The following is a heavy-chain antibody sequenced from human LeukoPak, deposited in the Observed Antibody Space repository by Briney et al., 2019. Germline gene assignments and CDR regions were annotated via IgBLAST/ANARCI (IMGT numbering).Heavy chain of an antibody. CDR3: AGLPRAYYYYMDV. V-gene: IGHV4-61*02. CDR1: GGSISSGSYY. D-gene: IGHD5/OR15-5a*01. CDR2: IYTSGST. Sequence: SQTLSLTCTVSGGSISSGSYYWSWIRQPAGKGLEWIGRIYTSGSTNYNPSLKSRVTISVDTSKNQFSLKLSSVTAADTAVYYCAGLPRAYYYYMDVWGKGTTVTVSS. J-gene: IGHJ6*03.